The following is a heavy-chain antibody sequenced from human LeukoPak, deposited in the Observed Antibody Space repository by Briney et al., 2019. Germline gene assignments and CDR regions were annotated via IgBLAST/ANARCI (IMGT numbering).Heavy chain of an antibody. D-gene: IGHD3-3*01. CDR1: GFTFSSYA. CDR2: ISGSGGST. V-gene: IGHV3-23*01. Sequence: PGGSLRLSCAASGFTFSSYAMSWVRQASGKGLEWVSAISGSGGSTYYADSVMGRFTISRDNAKNTLYLQMNSLRAEDTAVYYCARGGYYDFWSGYYVPFDYWGQGTLVTVSS. CDR3: ARGGYYDFWSGYYVPFDY. J-gene: IGHJ4*02.